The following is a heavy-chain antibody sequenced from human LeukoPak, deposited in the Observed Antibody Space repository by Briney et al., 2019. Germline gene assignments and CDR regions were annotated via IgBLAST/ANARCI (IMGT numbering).Heavy chain of an antibody. V-gene: IGHV1-46*01. J-gene: IGHJ4*02. CDR1: GYTVTSYY. CDR3: ASRFLEWSRGAFDY. Sequence: ASVKVSCKASGYTVTSYYMHWVRQAPGQGLEWMGILNPSGGSSSYAQKFQGRATLTRDTSASTAYMELSSLRSEDTAVYYCASRFLEWSRGAFDYWGQGTLVTVSS. CDR2: LNPSGGSS. D-gene: IGHD3-3*01.